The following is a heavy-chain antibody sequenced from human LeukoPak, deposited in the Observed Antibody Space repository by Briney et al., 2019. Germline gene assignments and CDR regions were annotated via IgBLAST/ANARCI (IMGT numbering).Heavy chain of an antibody. D-gene: IGHD2-21*02. J-gene: IGHJ4*02. V-gene: IGHV3-7*01. CDR3: ARDPQGHGGDENY. Sequence: GGSLRLSCAASGVTFSSYWMSWVRQAPGKGLEWVANIKQDGSEKYYVDSVKGRFTISRDNAKNSLYLQMNSLRAEDTAVYYCARDPQGHGGDENYWGRGTLVTVSS. CDR2: IKQDGSEK. CDR1: GVTFSSYW.